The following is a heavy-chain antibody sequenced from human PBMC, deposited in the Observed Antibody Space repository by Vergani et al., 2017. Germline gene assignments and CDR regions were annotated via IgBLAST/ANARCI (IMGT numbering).Heavy chain of an antibody. J-gene: IGHJ6*02. CDR2: SNAGNGNT. Sequence: QVQLVQSGAEVKKPGASVKVSCKASGYTFTSYAMHWVRQAPGQRLEWMGWSNAGNGNTKYSQEFQSRVTITRDTSASTAYMELSSLRSEDMAVYYCARSHLDSITIRGMDVWGQGTTVTVSS. CDR3: ARSHLDSITIRGMDV. D-gene: IGHD3-10*01. V-gene: IGHV1-3*02. CDR1: GYTFTSYA.